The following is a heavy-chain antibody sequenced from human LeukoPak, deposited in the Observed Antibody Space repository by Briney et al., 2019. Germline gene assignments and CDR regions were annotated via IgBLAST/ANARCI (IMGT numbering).Heavy chain of an antibody. CDR3: ARDKGYSYGQRNGY. J-gene: IGHJ4*02. Sequence: GASVKVSCKASGGTFGSYAISWVRQAPGQGLEWMGGIIPIFSTANYAQKFQGRVTITADESTSPVYMELSSLRSEDTAVYYCARDKGYSYGQRNGYWGQGTLVTVSS. CDR2: IIPIFSTA. D-gene: IGHD5-18*01. CDR1: GGTFGSYA. V-gene: IGHV1-69*13.